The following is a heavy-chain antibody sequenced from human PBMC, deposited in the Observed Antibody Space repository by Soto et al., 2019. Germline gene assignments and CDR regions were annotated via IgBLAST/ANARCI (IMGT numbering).Heavy chain of an antibody. V-gene: IGHV4-59*08. CDR2: IYYSGST. D-gene: IGHD3-10*01. Sequence: QVQLQESGPGLVKPSETLSLTCTVSGGSISSYYWSWIRQPPGKGLEWIGYIYYSGSTNYNPSLNSRVTIPVDTSTNQFSLKLSSVTAADTAVYYCAGQFGGEMGEYFPHWGQGTLVTVSS. CDR3: AGQFGGEMGEYFPH. CDR1: GGSISSYY. J-gene: IGHJ1*01.